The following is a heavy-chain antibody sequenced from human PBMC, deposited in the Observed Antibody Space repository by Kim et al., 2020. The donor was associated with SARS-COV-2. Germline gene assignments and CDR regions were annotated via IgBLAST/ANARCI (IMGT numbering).Heavy chain of an antibody. Sequence: YADSVKGRFTISRDNSKNTLYLQMNRLRAEDTAVFYCARVSYSSSWYVDYWGQGTLVTVSS. J-gene: IGHJ4*02. CDR3: ARVSYSSSWYVDY. V-gene: IGHV3-53*01. D-gene: IGHD6-13*01.